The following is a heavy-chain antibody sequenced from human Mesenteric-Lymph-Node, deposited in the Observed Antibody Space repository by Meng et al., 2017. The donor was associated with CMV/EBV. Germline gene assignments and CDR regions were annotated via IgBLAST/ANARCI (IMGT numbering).Heavy chain of an antibody. CDR1: GFIFSGYA. J-gene: IGHJ4*02. D-gene: IGHD5-24*01. CDR2: IIGSGAGA. Sequence: GGSLRLSCAASGFIFSGYAMSWVRQAPGQGLQWVSTIIGSGAGAYYADSVKGRFTISRDNSKNTLYLQLNTLRAEDTSVYYCARELGMATISVACDFWGQGTLVTVSS. CDR3: ARELGMATISVACDF. V-gene: IGHV3-23*01.